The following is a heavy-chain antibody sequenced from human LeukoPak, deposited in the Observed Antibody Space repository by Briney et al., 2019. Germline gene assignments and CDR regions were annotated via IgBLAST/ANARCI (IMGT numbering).Heavy chain of an antibody. CDR1: GGTFNNYA. CDR3: ARDGGLATVTTRGDYYYYYMDV. Sequence: SVKVSCKASGGTFNNYAINWVRQAPGQGLEWMGGIIPIFGSSNYAQKFQGTVTITADESTTTAYMELSSLRSEDTAVYYCARDGGLATVTTRGDYYYYYMDVWGKGTTVTVSS. CDR2: IIPIFGSS. J-gene: IGHJ6*03. D-gene: IGHD4-17*01. V-gene: IGHV1-69*13.